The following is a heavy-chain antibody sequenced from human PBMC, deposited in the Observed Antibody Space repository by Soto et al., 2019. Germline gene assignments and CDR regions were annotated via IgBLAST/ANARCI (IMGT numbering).Heavy chain of an antibody. D-gene: IGHD4-17*01. CDR3: ARVGRGLDGCNSPVFDY. J-gene: IGHJ4*02. CDR1: GFTLSSYT. CDR2: ISSSSGTI. V-gene: IGHV3-21*01. Sequence: GGSLRLSCAASGFTLSSYTMDWVRQAPGKGLEWVSSISSSSGTIYYADSVRGRFTISRDYAKDSLYLQMNSLRAEDTAVYYCARVGRGLDGCNSPVFDYWGQGTLVTVSS.